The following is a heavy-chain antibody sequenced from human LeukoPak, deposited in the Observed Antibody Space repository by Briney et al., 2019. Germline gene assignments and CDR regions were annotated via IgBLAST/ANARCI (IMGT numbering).Heavy chain of an antibody. Sequence: SETLSLTCAVYGGSFSGYYWSWIRQPPGKGLEWIGSFSYRGTTHYNPSLKSRVTISVDTSKNQLSLRLSSVTAADTAVYYCASTSVKGYFVSWGQGALVAVSS. CDR1: GGSFSGYY. CDR2: FSYRGTT. V-gene: IGHV4-34*01. CDR3: ASTSVKGYFVS. J-gene: IGHJ4*02.